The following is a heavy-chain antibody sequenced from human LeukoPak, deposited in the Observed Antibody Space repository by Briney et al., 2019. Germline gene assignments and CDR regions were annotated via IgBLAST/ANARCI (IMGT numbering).Heavy chain of an antibody. Sequence: SETLSLTCTVSGGSIGPYYWTWIRQPPGKGLEYIGYIYYSGSTNYNPSLKSRVTISVDTSKNQFSLKLSSVTAADTAVYYCARGHYRGTYPLHWFDPWGQGTLVTVSS. CDR1: GGSIGPYY. CDR3: ARGHYRGTYPLHWFDP. D-gene: IGHD1-26*01. V-gene: IGHV4-59*01. CDR2: IYYSGST. J-gene: IGHJ5*02.